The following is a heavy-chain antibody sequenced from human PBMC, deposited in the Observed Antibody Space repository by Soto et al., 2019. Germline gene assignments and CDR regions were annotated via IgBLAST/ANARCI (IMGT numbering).Heavy chain of an antibody. CDR1: GYSFTSYW. CDR3: ARTLSCSSTSCLYYFDY. CDR2: IYPGDSDT. J-gene: IGHJ4*02. D-gene: IGHD2-2*01. V-gene: IGHV5-51*01. Sequence: PGESLKISCKGSGYSFTSYWIGWVRQMPGKGLEWMGIIYPGDSDTRYSPSFQGQVTISADKSISTAYLQWSSLKASDTAMYYCARTLSCSSTSCLYYFDYWGQGTLVTVSS.